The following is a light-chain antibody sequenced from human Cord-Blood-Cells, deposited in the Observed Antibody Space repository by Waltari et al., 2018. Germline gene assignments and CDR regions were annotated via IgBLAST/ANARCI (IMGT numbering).Light chain of an antibody. CDR2: EGS. Sequence: QSALTQPASVSGSPGQSITISCTGTSSDVGSYNLVPWYQQHPGKAPKLMIYEGSKRPSGVSNPFSGSKSGNTASLTISGLQAEDEADYYCCSYAGSSTYVFGTGTKVTVL. CDR3: CSYAGSSTYV. J-gene: IGLJ1*01. CDR1: SSDVGSYNL. V-gene: IGLV2-23*01.